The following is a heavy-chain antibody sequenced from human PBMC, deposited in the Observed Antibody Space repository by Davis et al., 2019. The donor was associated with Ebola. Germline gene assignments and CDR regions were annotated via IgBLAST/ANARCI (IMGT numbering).Heavy chain of an antibody. V-gene: IGHV3-13*01. CDR1: GFTFSSYD. CDR2: IGTAGDT. D-gene: IGHD2-8*01. J-gene: IGHJ6*02. Sequence: GESLKISCAASGFTFSSYDMHWVRQATGKGLEWVSAIGTAGDTYYADSVKGRFTISRDNSKNTLYLQMNSLRAEDTAVYYCARDLIILGGMDVWGQGTTVTVSS. CDR3: ARDLIILGGMDV.